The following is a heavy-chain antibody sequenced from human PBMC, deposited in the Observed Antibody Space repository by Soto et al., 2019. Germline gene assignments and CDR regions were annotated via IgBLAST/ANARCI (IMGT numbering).Heavy chain of an antibody. Sequence: GSIEISCAACGFGFEISWVGLVRQAPGKGLEWLGTIKGDSSEKKYVASVRGRFTMSRDNAQNSLYLQMDSLRVEDTALYFCARDSGYGSESSVNHDADYWGHGTLVTVSS. J-gene: IGHJ4*01. CDR2: IKGDSSEK. V-gene: IGHV3-7*01. CDR1: GFGFEISW. D-gene: IGHD3-10*01. CDR3: ARDSGYGSESSVNHDADY.